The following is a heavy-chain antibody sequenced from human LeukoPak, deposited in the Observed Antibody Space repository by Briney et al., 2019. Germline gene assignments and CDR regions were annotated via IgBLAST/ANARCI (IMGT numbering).Heavy chain of an antibody. J-gene: IGHJ4*02. V-gene: IGHV3-7*01. D-gene: IGHD3-10*01. Sequence: GGSLRLSCTASGFTFISSWMSWVRQAPGKGLEWVANIKPDGSAIYYVDSVTGRFTISRDNAKNSLYLQMNSPRAEDTAVYYCSEGNYFDYWGQGTLVTVSS. CDR1: GFTFISSW. CDR3: SEGNYFDY. CDR2: IKPDGSAI.